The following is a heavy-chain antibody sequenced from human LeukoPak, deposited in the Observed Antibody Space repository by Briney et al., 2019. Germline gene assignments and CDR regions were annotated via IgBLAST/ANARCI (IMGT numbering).Heavy chain of an antibody. Sequence: GESLKISCKVSGYSFTNYWIAWVRQMPGKGLEGMGIIYPGDSDTKYSPSFQGQVTMSADKSTTTAYLQWSSLKASDAAMYYCARSGSGYSYGYAYWGQGTLVTVSS. CDR1: GYSFTNYW. D-gene: IGHD5-18*01. CDR2: IYPGDSDT. J-gene: IGHJ4*02. CDR3: ARSGSGYSYGYAY. V-gene: IGHV5-51*01.